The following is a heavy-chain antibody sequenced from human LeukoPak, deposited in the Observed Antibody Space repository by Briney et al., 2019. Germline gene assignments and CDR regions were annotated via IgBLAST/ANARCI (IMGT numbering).Heavy chain of an antibody. CDR3: TTVRPYSSSSGNY. J-gene: IGHJ4*02. Sequence: GGSLRLSCAASGFTFSGYSMIWVRQAPGKGLEWVSFISSSSTFIYYADSVKGRSTISRDNAKNSLYLQMNSLRTEDTAVYYCTTVRPYSSSSGNYWGQGTLVTVSS. D-gene: IGHD6-6*01. CDR1: GFTFSGYS. CDR2: ISSSSTFI. V-gene: IGHV3-21*03.